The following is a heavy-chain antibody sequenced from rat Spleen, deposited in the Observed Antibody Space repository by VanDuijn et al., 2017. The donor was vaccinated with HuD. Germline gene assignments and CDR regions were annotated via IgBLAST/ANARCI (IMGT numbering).Heavy chain of an antibody. D-gene: IGHD4-3*01. J-gene: IGHJ4*01. V-gene: IGHV2-41*01. CDR1: GFSLISNT. CDR2: IWNTGGT. CDR3: ARDGPSGVMDA. Sequence: QVQLKESGPGLVQPSQTLSLTCAVSGFSLISNTISWVRQPPGKGLEWMGVIWNTGGTRYNSALKSRLSISKDTSKSQVFLKMNSLQTEDTATYYCARDGPSGVMDAWGQGASVTVSS.